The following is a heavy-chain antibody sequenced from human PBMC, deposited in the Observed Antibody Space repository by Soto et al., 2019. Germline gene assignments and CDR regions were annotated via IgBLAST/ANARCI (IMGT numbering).Heavy chain of an antibody. Sequence: VQLVESGGGVVQPGRSLRLSCAASGFTFSSYAMHWVRQAPGKGLEWVAVISYDGSNKYYADSVKGRFTISRDNSKNTLYLQMNSLRAEDTAVYSCARDAVAGGVNWFDPWGQGTLVTVSS. D-gene: IGHD6-19*01. CDR1: GFTFSSYA. V-gene: IGHV3-30-3*01. CDR3: ARDAVAGGVNWFDP. J-gene: IGHJ5*02. CDR2: ISYDGSNK.